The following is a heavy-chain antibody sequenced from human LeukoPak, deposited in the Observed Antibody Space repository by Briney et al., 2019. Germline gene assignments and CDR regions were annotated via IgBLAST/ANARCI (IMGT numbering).Heavy chain of an antibody. V-gene: IGHV3-23*01. CDR2: ISAGGGST. D-gene: IGHD6-13*01. CDR1: GFTFSSYA. CDR3: ARARSLIAAEDY. Sequence: GGSLRLSCAASGFTFSSYAMSWVRQAPGKGLEWVSAISAGGGSTYYADSVKGRFTFSRDNSKNTLYLQMNSLRAEDTATYYCARARSLIAAEDYWGQGTLVTVSS. J-gene: IGHJ4*02.